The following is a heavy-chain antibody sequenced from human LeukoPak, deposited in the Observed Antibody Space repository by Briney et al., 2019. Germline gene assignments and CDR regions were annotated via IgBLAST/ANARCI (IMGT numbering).Heavy chain of an antibody. D-gene: IGHD1-20*01. V-gene: IGHV4-61*01. CDR3: ARGASYNWNLYYYYYYMDV. Sequence: PSETLSLTCTVSGGSVSTGSAFLSWIRQPPGKGLEWIGYIYYSGSTNSNTSLKSRVTISVDRSKNQFSLKLSSVTAADTALYYCARGASYNWNLYYYYYYMDVWGKGTTVTVSS. J-gene: IGHJ6*03. CDR2: IYYSGST. CDR1: GGSVSTGSAF.